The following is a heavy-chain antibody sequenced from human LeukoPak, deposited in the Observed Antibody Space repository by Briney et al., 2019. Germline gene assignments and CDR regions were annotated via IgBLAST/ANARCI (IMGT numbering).Heavy chain of an antibody. V-gene: IGHV3-21*01. CDR2: ISSSSSYI. J-gene: IGHJ4*02. D-gene: IGHD6-13*01. CDR3: ARDPVPGSSWCSEWNFDY. Sequence: GGSLRLSCAASGFTFSSYSMNWVRQAPGKGLEWVSSISSSSSYIYYADSVKGRFTISRDNAKNSLYLQMNSLRAEDTAVYYCARDPVPGSSWCSEWNFDYWGQGTLVTVSS. CDR1: GFTFSSYS.